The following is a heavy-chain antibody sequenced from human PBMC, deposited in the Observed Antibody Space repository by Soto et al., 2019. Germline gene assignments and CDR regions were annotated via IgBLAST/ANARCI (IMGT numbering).Heavy chain of an antibody. CDR3: AREWEQAFDI. J-gene: IGHJ3*02. Sequence: SETLSLTCTVSGGSISSGGYYWSWIRQHPGKGLEWIGYIYYSGSTYYNPSLKSRVTISVDTSKNQFSLKLSSVTAADTAVYYCAREWEQAFDIWGQGTMVTVSS. CDR1: GGSISSGGYY. D-gene: IGHD1-26*01. V-gene: IGHV4-31*03. CDR2: IYYSGST.